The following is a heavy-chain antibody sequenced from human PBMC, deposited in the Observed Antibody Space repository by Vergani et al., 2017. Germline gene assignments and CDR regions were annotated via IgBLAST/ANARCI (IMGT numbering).Heavy chain of an antibody. Sequence: QVQLQESGPGLVKPSETLYLTCTVSGGSISSYYWSWIRQPPGKGLDWIGYIYYSGRTNYNPSLKSRVTISVDTSKNQFSLKLSSVTAADTAVYYCARAPLEWLSPSDWGQGTLVTVSS. D-gene: IGHD6-19*01. CDR2: IYYSGRT. CDR1: GGSISSYY. J-gene: IGHJ4*02. CDR3: ARAPLEWLSPSD. V-gene: IGHV4-59*01.